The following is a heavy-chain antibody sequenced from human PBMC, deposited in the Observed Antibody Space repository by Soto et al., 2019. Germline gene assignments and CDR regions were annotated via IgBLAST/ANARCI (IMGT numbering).Heavy chain of an antibody. D-gene: IGHD2-8*01. V-gene: IGHV2-5*02. CDR3: AHSRRPAWIVLVGRWFDP. J-gene: IGHJ5*02. CDR2: IYWDDDK. Sequence: SGPTLVNPTPTLTLTCTFSGFSLSTSGVGVGWIRQPPGKALEWLALIYWDDDKRYSPSLKSRLTITKDTSKNQVVLTMTNMDPVDTATYYCAHSRRPAWIVLVGRWFDPWGQGTLVTVSS. CDR1: GFSLSTSGVG.